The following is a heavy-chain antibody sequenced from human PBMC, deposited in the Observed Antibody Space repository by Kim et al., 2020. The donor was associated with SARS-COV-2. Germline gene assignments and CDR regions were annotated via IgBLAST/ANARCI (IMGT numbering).Heavy chain of an antibody. CDR2: ISYDGSNK. D-gene: IGHD3-10*01. J-gene: IGHJ6*02. Sequence: GGSLRLSCAASGFTFSSCAIHWVRQAPGKGLEWVAVISYDGSNKNYADSVKGRFTISRDNSKNTLYLQMNSLRAEDTALYYCARDAWSRLRGLTYSYYGMDDWGQGTTVTVSS. CDR1: GFTFSSCA. V-gene: IGHV3-30-3*01. CDR3: ARDAWSRLRGLTYSYYGMDD.